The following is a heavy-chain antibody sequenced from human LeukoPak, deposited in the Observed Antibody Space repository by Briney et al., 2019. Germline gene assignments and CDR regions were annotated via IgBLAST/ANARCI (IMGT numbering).Heavy chain of an antibody. CDR3: ARAYYYDSSGYYPA. J-gene: IGHJ4*02. Sequence: NPSETLSLTCTVSGGSISSYYWSWIRQPPGKGLEWIGYIYYSGSTNYNPSLKSRVTISVDTSKNQFSLKLSSVTAADTAVYYCARAYYYDSSGYYPAWGQGTLVTVPS. CDR2: IYYSGST. D-gene: IGHD3-22*01. V-gene: IGHV4-59*01. CDR1: GGSISSYY.